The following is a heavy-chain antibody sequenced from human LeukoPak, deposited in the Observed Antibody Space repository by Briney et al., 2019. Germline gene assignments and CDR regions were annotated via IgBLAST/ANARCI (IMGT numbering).Heavy chain of an antibody. CDR2: IYHSGGT. CDR1: GYSISSGYY. Sequence: SETLSLTCTVSGYSISSGYYWGWIRQPPGKGLEWIGSIYHSGGTYYNPSLRSRVTISVDTSKNRFSLKLTSVTAADTAVYYCARITVLSVYDYGDYVGNWGQGTLVTVSS. CDR3: ARITVLSVYDYGDYVGN. D-gene: IGHD4-17*01. V-gene: IGHV4-38-2*02. J-gene: IGHJ4*02.